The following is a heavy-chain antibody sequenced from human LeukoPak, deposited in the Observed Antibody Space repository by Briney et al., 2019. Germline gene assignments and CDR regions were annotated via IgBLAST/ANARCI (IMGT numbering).Heavy chain of an antibody. D-gene: IGHD3-3*01. V-gene: IGHV4-34*01. CDR1: GGSFSGYY. CDR2: INHSGST. Sequence: SETLSLTCVVYGGSFSGYYWSWIRQPPGKGLEWIGEINHSGSTNYNPSLKSRVTISVDTSKNQFSLKLSSVTAADTAVYYCAGGLIFGVVILDYWGQGTLVTVSS. J-gene: IGHJ4*02. CDR3: AGGLIFGVVILDY.